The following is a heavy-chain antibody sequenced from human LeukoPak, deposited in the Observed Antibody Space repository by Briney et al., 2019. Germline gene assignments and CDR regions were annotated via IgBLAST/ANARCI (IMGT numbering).Heavy chain of an antibody. V-gene: IGHV4-34*01. CDR2: INHSGST. Sequence: PSETLSLTCAVYGGSFSGYYWSWIRKPPGKGLEWIGEINHSGSTNYNPSLKSRVTISVDTSKNQFSLKLSSVTAADTAVYYCARGRRVLPDAFDIWGQGTMVTVSS. D-gene: IGHD3-10*01. J-gene: IGHJ3*02. CDR3: ARGRRVLPDAFDI. CDR1: GGSFSGYY.